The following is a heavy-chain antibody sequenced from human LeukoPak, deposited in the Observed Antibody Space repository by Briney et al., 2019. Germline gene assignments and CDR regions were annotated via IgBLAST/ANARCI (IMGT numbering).Heavy chain of an antibody. V-gene: IGHV3-9*01. Sequence: GGSLRLSCAASGFTFDDYAMHWVRQAPGKGLEWVSGISWNSGSIGYADSVKGRFTISRDNAKNSLYLQMNSLRAEDTALYYCAKDRTTPHYDILTGWDYYGMDVWGQGTTVTVSS. J-gene: IGHJ6*02. CDR3: AKDRTTPHYDILTGWDYYGMDV. CDR2: ISWNSGSI. D-gene: IGHD3-9*01. CDR1: GFTFDDYA.